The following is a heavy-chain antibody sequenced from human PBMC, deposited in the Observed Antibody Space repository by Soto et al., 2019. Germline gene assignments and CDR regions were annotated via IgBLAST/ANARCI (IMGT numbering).Heavy chain of an antibody. CDR1: GGSISRGGYY. V-gene: IGHV4-31*03. J-gene: IGHJ6*01. Sequence: PLQEAGPGLVKPSQTLSLTCTVSGGSISRGGYYWSWIRQHPGKGLEWIGYIYYRGSTYYNPALKSRVTISVDTSENQVSLKLSSVTGADTAGYYCSGDVGGLRGMDVW. CDR3: SGDVGGLRGMDV. D-gene: IGHD3-10*01. CDR2: IYYRGST.